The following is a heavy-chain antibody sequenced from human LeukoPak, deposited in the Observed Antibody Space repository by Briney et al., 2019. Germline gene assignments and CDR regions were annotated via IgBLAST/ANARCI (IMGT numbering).Heavy chain of an antibody. CDR3: ARDPDYDILTGPGDY. D-gene: IGHD3-9*01. CDR1: GFTVSSNY. J-gene: IGHJ4*02. V-gene: IGHV3-66*01. CDR2: IYSGGST. Sequence: GGSLRLSCAASGFTVSSNYMSWVRQAPGKGLEWVSVIYSGGSTYYADSVKGRFTISRDNSKNTLYLQMNSLRAEDTAVYYCARDPDYDILTGPGDYWGQGTLVTVSS.